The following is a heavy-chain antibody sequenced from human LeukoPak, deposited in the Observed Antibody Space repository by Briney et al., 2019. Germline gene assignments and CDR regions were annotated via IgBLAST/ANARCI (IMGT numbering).Heavy chain of an antibody. Sequence: SETLSLTCTVFGGSISSSGYYWSWIRQRPGKGLEWVGYIYYNGNTYYNPSLKSRIAISVDTSENQFSLRLTSVTAADTAVYYCARDGGTVTHFDYWGQGTLVTVSS. J-gene: IGHJ4*02. CDR2: IYYNGNT. D-gene: IGHD4-17*01. CDR3: ARDGGTVTHFDY. CDR1: GGSISSSGYY. V-gene: IGHV4-31*03.